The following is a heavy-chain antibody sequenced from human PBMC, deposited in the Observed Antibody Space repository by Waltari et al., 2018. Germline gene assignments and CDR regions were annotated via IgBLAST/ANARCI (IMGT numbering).Heavy chain of an antibody. CDR3: ASPGIQYGSYVGDYYYGMDV. Sequence: EVQLVESGGGLIQPGGSLRLSCAASGFTVSSNYMSWVRQAPGKGLEWVSVIYSGGSTYYADSVKGRFTISRDNSKNTLYLQMNSLRAEDTAVYYCASPGIQYGSYVGDYYYGMDVWGQGTTVTVSS. CDR2: IYSGGST. V-gene: IGHV3-53*01. D-gene: IGHD3-10*02. J-gene: IGHJ6*02. CDR1: GFTVSSNY.